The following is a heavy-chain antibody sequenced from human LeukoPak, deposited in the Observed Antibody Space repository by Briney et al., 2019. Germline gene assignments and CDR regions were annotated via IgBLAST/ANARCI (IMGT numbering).Heavy chain of an antibody. J-gene: IGHJ5*02. D-gene: IGHD3-22*01. CDR1: GGSFSGYY. CDR3: ARGHYDSSGYYWGARAYNWFDP. V-gene: IGHV4-59*01. Sequence: SETLSLTCAVYGGSFSGYYWSWIRQPPGKGLEWIGYIYYSGSTNYNPSLKSRVTISVDTSKNQFSLKLSSVTAADTAVYYCARGHYDSSGYYWGARAYNWFDPWGQGTLVTVSS. CDR2: IYYSGST.